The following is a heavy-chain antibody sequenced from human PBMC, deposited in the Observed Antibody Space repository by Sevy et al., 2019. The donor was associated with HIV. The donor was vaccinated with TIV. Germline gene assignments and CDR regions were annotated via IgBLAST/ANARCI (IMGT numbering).Heavy chain of an antibody. J-gene: IGHJ5*02. CDR1: GFTFNLYS. D-gene: IGHD3-10*01. CDR2: ISGQGRTI. CDR3: VRDSRHGTMVSNWFDP. Sequence: GGSLRLSCAASGFTFNLYSMNWVRQAPGKGLEWISYISGQGRTIYYSDSVRGRYTVSRDNAKSSVFLQMKDLRVGDTAVYYCVRDSRHGTMVSNWFDPWGQGTLVTVSS. V-gene: IGHV3-48*01.